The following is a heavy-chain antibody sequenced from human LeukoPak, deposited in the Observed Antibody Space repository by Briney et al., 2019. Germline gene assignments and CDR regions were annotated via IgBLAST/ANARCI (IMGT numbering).Heavy chain of an antibody. D-gene: IGHD2-21*01. V-gene: IGHV4-30-2*01. CDR1: GGSINSGGYY. Sequence: PSETLSLTCTVSGGSINSGGYYWSWTRQPPGKGLEWIGYIFQSETTYYNPSLKSRVTISVDSSKNQFSLRLTSVTAADTAVYYCARSDYCGGDCYVSHWGQGTLVTVSS. CDR3: ARSDYCGGDCYVSH. CDR2: IFQSETT. J-gene: IGHJ1*01.